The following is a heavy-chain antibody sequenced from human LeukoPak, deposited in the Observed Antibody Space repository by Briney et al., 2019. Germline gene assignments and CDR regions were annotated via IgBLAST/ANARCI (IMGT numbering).Heavy chain of an antibody. V-gene: IGHV4-59*08. CDR2: IYYTGST. CDR3: ARHDAYAFDI. CDR1: GGSISSHY. Sequence: SETLSLTCTVSGGSISSHYWSWIRQPPGKGLEWIGYIYYTGSTNYNPSLKSRVTISVDRSNNRFSLNLKSVTAADTAVYYCARHDAYAFDIWGQGTMVTVSS. J-gene: IGHJ3*02.